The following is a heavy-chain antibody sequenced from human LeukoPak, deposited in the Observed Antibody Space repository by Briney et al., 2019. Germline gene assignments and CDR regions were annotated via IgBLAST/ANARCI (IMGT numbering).Heavy chain of an antibody. V-gene: IGHV3-30*02. J-gene: IGHJ5*02. CDR1: GFTFSSYG. Sequence: PGGSLRLSCAASGFTFSSYGMHWVRQAPGKRLEWVAFIRYDGSNKYYADSVKGRFTISRDNSKNTLYLQMDSLRAEDTAVYYCAKSGYDFGGWFDPWGQGTLVTVSS. CDR2: IRYDGSNK. CDR3: AKSGYDFGGWFDP. D-gene: IGHD5-12*01.